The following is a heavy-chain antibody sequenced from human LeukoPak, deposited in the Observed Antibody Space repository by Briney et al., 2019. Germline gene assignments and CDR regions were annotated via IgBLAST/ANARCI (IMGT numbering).Heavy chain of an antibody. CDR3: ARPSRRVPGYYYYYMDV. Sequence: GGSLRLSCAASGFTFSSYGMHWVRQAPGKGLEWVAVISYDGSNKYYADSVKGRFTISRDNSKNTLYLQMNSLRAEDTAVYYCARPSRRVPGYYYYYMDVWGKGTTVTVSS. J-gene: IGHJ6*03. CDR1: GFTFSSYG. CDR2: ISYDGSNK. V-gene: IGHV3-30*03.